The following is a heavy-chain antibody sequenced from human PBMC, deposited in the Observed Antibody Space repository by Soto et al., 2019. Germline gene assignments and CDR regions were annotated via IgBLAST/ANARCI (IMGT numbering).Heavy chain of an antibody. V-gene: IGHV4-34*01. D-gene: IGHD2-2*01. CDR2: INHSGST. CDR1: GGSFSGYY. Sequence: SETLSLTCAVYGGSFSGYYWSWIRQPPGKGLEWIGEINHSGSTNYNPSLKSRVTISVDTSKNQFSLKLSSATAADTAVYYCAPRAVVVPAVRGGYYGMDVWGQGTTVTVSS. J-gene: IGHJ6*02. CDR3: APRAVVVPAVRGGYYGMDV.